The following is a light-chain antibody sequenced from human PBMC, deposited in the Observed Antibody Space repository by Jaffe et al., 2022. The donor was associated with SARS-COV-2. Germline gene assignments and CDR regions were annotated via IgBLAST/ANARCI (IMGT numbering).Light chain of an antibody. CDR3: QQSYSTLALT. CDR1: QSISNY. J-gene: IGKJ4*01. Sequence: DIQMTQSPSSLPASVGDRVTITCRASQSISNYLNWYQQKPGKAPKLLIYGASTLQSGVPLRFSGSGSGTDFTLTISSLQPEDFATYYCQQSYSTLALTFGGGTKVEIK. V-gene: IGKV1-39*01. CDR2: GAS.